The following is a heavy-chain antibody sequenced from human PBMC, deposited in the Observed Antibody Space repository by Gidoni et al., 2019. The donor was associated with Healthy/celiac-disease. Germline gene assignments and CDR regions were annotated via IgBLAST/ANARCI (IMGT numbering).Heavy chain of an antibody. CDR2: INHSGST. V-gene: IGHV4-34*01. CDR3: ARFRGSWYYFDY. J-gene: IGHJ4*02. Sequence: QVQLQQWGAGLLKPSETLSLTCAVYGGSFSGYYWSWIRQPPGKGLEWIGEINHSGSTNYNPSLKSRVTISVDTSKNQFSLKLSSVTAADTAVYYCARFRGSWYYFDYWGQGTLVTVSS. CDR1: GGSFSGYY. D-gene: IGHD1-26*01.